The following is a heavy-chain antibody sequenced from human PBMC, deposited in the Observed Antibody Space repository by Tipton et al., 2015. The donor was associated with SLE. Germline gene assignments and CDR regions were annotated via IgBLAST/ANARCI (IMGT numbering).Heavy chain of an antibody. CDR1: GFTFSSYW. CDR3: ARDPADHYYDSSGYYDF. Sequence: SLRLSCAASGFTFSSYWMHWVRQAPGKGLVWVSRINSDGSSTSYADSVKGRFTISRDNAENSLDLQMNGLRAEDTAVYYCARDPADHYYDSSGYYDFWGQGTLVTVSS. D-gene: IGHD3-22*01. CDR2: INSDGSST. V-gene: IGHV3-74*01. J-gene: IGHJ4*02.